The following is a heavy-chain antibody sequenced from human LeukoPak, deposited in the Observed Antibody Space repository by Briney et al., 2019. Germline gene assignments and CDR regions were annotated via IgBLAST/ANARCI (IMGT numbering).Heavy chain of an antibody. J-gene: IGHJ5*02. V-gene: IGHV1-69*04. CDR2: IIPILGIA. D-gene: IGHD3-22*01. CDR1: GGTFSSYA. Sequence: SVKVSCKASGGTFSSYAISWVRQAPGQGLEWMGRIIPILGIANYAQKFQGRVTITADKSTSTAYMELSSLRSEDTAVYYCARDPMKYYYDSSGYYYMGWFDPWSQGTLVTVSS. CDR3: ARDPMKYYYDSSGYYYMGWFDP.